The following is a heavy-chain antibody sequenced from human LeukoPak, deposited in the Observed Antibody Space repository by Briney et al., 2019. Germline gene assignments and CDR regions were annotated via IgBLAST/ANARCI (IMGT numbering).Heavy chain of an antibody. J-gene: IGHJ2*01. CDR2: ISGSGGST. D-gene: IGHD4-17*01. CDR3: AVTTGGYWYFDL. CDR1: GFTFSSYA. V-gene: IGHV3-23*01. Sequence: GGSLRLSCAASGFTFSSYAMSWVRQAPGNGLEWVSAISGSGGSTYYADSVKGRFTISRDNSKNTLCLQMNSLRAEDTAVYYCAVTTGGYWYFDLWGRGTLVTVSS.